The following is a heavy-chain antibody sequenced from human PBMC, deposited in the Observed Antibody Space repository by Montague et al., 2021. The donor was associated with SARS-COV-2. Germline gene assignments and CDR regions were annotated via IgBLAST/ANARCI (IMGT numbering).Heavy chain of an antibody. CDR1: GDSITGSHW. Sequence: SETLSLTCAVSGDSITGSHWWGWVRQPPGKGLEWIAYINYAGSTXYNPSLKSRVTMSVDTSKNQFSLKLSSATTVDTAVYFCARSGRAWTLHYWGQGTLVTVSP. J-gene: IGHJ4*02. CDR3: ARSGRAWTLHY. V-gene: IGHV4-28*01. CDR2: INYAGST. D-gene: IGHD1-1*01.